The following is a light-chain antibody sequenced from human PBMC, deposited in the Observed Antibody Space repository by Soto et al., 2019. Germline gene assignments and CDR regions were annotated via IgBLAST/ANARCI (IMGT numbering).Light chain of an antibody. CDR2: GAS. J-gene: IGKJ2*01. CDR1: QSGNSRD. CDR3: LRYGDSPPAYT. V-gene: IGKV3-20*01. Sequence: EIVLTQSPGTLSLSPGERATLSCRASQSGNSRDLAWYGLKPGQAPSLLIYGASNRATGIPDRFSGSGSGTDFTLTISRLEPEDFAVYYCLRYGDSPPAYTFGQGTKLEIK.